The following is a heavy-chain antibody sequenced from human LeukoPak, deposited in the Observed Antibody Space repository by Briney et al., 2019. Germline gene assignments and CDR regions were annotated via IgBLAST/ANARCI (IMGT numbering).Heavy chain of an antibody. CDR2: INHSGST. J-gene: IGHJ4*02. CDR1: GGSFSGYY. Sequence: SETLSLTCAVYGGSFSGYYWSWIRQPPGKGLEWIGEINHSGSTNYNPSLKSRVTISVDTSKNQFSLKLSSVTAADTAVYYRARGSRMSSWYWGQGTLVTVSS. V-gene: IGHV4-34*01. D-gene: IGHD6-13*01. CDR3: ARGSRMSSWY.